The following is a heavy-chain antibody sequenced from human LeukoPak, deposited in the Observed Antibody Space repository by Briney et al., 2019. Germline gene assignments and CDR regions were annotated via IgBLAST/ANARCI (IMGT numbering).Heavy chain of an antibody. D-gene: IGHD3-3*01. J-gene: IGHJ6*03. CDR2: INHSGST. CDR3: ARHSMKLRFLEWLPISSDYYYYYMDV. V-gene: IGHV4-34*01. CDR1: GGSFSGYY. Sequence: SETLSLTCAVYGGSFSGYYWSWIRQPPGKGLEWIGEINHSGSTNYNPSLKSRVTISVDTSKNQFSLKLSSVTAADTAVYYCARHSMKLRFLEWLPISSDYYYYYMDVWGKGTTVTVSS.